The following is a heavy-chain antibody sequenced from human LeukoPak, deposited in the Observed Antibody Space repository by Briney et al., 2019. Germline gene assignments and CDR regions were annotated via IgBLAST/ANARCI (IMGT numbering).Heavy chain of an antibody. CDR2: IYYSGST. CDR3: ARHYGSGTYFGY. CDR1: GGSISGSSYY. Sequence: KPSETLSLTCTVSGGSISGSSYYWGWIRQSPVKGLEWIGSIYYSGSTYHNPSLKSRVTISVDTSKNQFYLKLSSVTAADTALYYCARHYGSGTYFGYWGQGTLVTVSS. V-gene: IGHV4-39*01. J-gene: IGHJ4*02. D-gene: IGHD3-10*01.